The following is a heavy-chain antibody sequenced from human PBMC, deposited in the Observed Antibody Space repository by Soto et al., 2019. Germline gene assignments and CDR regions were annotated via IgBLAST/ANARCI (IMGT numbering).Heavy chain of an antibody. V-gene: IGHV3-7*01. J-gene: IGHJ4*02. CDR3: ARASWDSSGFYPYYFDY. CDR1: GFTFSSYW. Sequence: GGSLRLSCVVSGFTFSSYWMSWVRQAPGKGLEWVANIKEDGSEKKYVDSVKGRFTISGDNAKNSLYLQMNSLRAEDTAVYYCARASWDSSGFYPYYFDYWGQGTLVTVSS. CDR2: IKEDGSEK. D-gene: IGHD3-22*01.